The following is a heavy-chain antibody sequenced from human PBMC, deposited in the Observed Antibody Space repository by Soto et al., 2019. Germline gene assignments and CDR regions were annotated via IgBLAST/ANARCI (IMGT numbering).Heavy chain of an antibody. CDR1: GYTFTSYA. CDR3: ARWAESRSGYDYWLDP. Sequence: ASVKVSCKASGYTFTSYAMHWVRQAPGQRLEWMGWINAGNGNTKYSQKFQGRVTITRDTSASTAYMELSSLRSEDTAVYYCARWAESRSGYDYWLDPWGQGTLVTVSS. CDR2: INAGNGNT. D-gene: IGHD5-12*01. J-gene: IGHJ5*02. V-gene: IGHV1-3*01.